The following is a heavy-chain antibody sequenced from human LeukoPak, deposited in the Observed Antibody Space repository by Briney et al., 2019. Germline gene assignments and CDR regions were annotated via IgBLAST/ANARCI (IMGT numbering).Heavy chain of an antibody. Sequence: PSETLSLTCTVSGGSISSGDYYWSWIRQPPGKGLEWIGYIYYSGSTYYNPSLKSRVTISVDTSNNQFSLNLTSVTAADTAVYFCARSSGSGSRNYCYYPLDVWGQGTTVTVSS. D-gene: IGHD3-10*01. V-gene: IGHV4-30-4*02. CDR1: GGSISSGDYY. CDR2: IYYSGST. J-gene: IGHJ6*02. CDR3: ARSSGSGSRNYCYYPLDV.